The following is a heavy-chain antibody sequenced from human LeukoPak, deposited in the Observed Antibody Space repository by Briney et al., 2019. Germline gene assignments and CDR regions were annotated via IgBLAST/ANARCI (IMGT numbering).Heavy chain of an antibody. J-gene: IGHJ4*02. CDR2: IYTSEST. D-gene: IGHD3-10*01. V-gene: IGHV4-4*07. CDR1: GGSISSYY. CDR3: ASLNYYGAGSSDY. Sequence: SETLSLTCTVSGGSISSYYWSWIPQPAGKGLEWIGRIYTSESTNYNPSLKSRVTMSVDTSKNQFSLKLSCVTAADTAVYYCASLNYYGAGSSDYWGQGTLVTVSS.